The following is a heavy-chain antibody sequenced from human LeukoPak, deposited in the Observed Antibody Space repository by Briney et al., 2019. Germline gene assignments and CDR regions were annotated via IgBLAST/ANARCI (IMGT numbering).Heavy chain of an antibody. V-gene: IGHV3-53*01. CDR1: GFTVSSNY. CDR2: IYMGGTP. CDR3: ARDQSAYGGAFDI. D-gene: IGHD3-10*01. Sequence: GGSLRLSCAASGFTVSSNYVSWFRQAPGKGLEWVSVIYMGGTPYYADSVKGRFTISRDNSKNTLYLQMNNLRAEDTAVYYCARDQSAYGGAFDIWGQGAMATVSS. J-gene: IGHJ3*02.